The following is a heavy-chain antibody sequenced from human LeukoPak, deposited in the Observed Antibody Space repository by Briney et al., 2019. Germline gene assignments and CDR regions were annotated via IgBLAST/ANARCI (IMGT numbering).Heavy chain of an antibody. D-gene: IGHD6-13*01. Sequence: GGFLRLSCAASGFTFSSYWMSWVRQAPGKGLEWVANIKQDGSEKYYVDSVKGRFTISRDNAKNSLYLQMNSLRAEDTAVYYCARRYSSSWYDNWFDPWGQGTLVTVSS. CDR3: ARRYSSSWYDNWFDP. CDR2: IKQDGSEK. V-gene: IGHV3-7*01. J-gene: IGHJ5*02. CDR1: GFTFSSYW.